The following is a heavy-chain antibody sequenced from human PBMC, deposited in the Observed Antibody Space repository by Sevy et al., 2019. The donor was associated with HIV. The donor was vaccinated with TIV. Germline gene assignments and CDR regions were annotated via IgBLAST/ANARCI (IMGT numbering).Heavy chain of an antibody. V-gene: IGHV4-59*01. CDR3: ARGGGYYISGSL. CDR1: GGSISNSY. CDR2: IYYSGST. D-gene: IGHD3-10*01. Sequence: SETLSLTCTVSGGSISNSYWSWFRQPPGKGLEWIGYIYYSGSTNYNPSLKSRVTMSIDTSKNQFSLNLSSVTAADTAVYYCARGGGYYISGSLWGQGTLVTVSS. J-gene: IGHJ4*02.